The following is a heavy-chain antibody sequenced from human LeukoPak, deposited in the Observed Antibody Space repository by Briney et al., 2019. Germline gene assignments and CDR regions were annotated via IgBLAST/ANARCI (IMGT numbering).Heavy chain of an antibody. J-gene: IGHJ4*02. CDR2: ISGSGGST. Sequence: GGSLRLSCAASRFAFSGYGMNWVRQAPGKGLEWVSAISGSGGSTYYADSVKGRFTISRDNSKNTLYLQMNGLRAEDTAIYYCAKDPSSGTYFDCWGQGTLVTVSS. D-gene: IGHD1-26*01. CDR3: AKDPSSGTYFDC. V-gene: IGHV3-23*01. CDR1: RFAFSGYG.